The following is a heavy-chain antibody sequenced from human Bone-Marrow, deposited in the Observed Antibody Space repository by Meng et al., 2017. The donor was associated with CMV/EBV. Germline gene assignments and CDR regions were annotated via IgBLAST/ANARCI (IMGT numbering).Heavy chain of an antibody. Sequence: ASVKVSCKASGYTFTSYDINWVRQATGQGLEWMGWMNPNSGNTGYAQKFQGRVTIARNTSISTAYMELSSLRSEDTAVYYCARSSKWGDGMAVWDQGPTVTVSS. CDR2: MNPNSGNT. V-gene: IGHV1-8*03. CDR3: ARSSKWGDGMAV. CDR1: GYTFTSYD. D-gene: IGHD7-27*01. J-gene: IGHJ6*02.